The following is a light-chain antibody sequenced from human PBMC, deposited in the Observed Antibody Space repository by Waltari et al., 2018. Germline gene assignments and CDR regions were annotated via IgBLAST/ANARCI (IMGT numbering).Light chain of an antibody. CDR1: QSVSGST. CDR2: GAS. CDR3: QQYGNSPPYT. Sequence: EIVLTQSPGTLSLSPGERATLSCRASQSVSGSTLAWYQQKPGQAPRLLIYGASSRATGVPDRFGGSGSDTDFTLTVSRLEPEDFAVYYCQQYGNSPPYTFGQGTKLEIK. V-gene: IGKV3-20*01. J-gene: IGKJ2*01.